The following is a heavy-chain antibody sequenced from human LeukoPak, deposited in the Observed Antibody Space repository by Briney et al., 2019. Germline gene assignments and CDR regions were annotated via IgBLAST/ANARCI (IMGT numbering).Heavy chain of an antibody. CDR2: INEDGSDE. J-gene: IGHJ4*02. Sequence: GGSLRLSCAASGFTFSSYWMSWVRQVPGKGLEWVASINEDGSDEYYLDSVKGRLTISRDNAKNSLYLQMNSLRAEDTAVYYCAKDLNSSGLDYWGQGTLVTVSS. D-gene: IGHD6-19*01. CDR3: AKDLNSSGLDY. CDR1: GFTFSSYW. V-gene: IGHV3-7*01.